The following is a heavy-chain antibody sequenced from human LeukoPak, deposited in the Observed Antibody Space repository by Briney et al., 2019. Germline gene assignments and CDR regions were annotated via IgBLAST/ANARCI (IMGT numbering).Heavy chain of an antibody. CDR1: GFTFDDYG. Sequence: PGGSLRLSCAAPGFTFDDYGMSWVRQAPGKGLEWVSGINWNGGSTGYADSVKGRFTISRDNAKNSLYLRMNSLRAEDTALYYCARSIVGAPGYFQHWGQGTLVTVSS. V-gene: IGHV3-20*04. CDR2: INWNGGST. D-gene: IGHD1-26*01. CDR3: ARSIVGAPGYFQH. J-gene: IGHJ1*01.